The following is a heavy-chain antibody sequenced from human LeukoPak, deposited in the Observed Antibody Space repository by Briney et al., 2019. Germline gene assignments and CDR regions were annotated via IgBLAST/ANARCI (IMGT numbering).Heavy chain of an antibody. V-gene: IGHV3-23*01. CDR3: AKEAYYDSSGPWDY. Sequence: GGALRLSCAASGFTFSSYAMSWVRQAPGKGLEWVSAISGSGGSTYYADSVKGRFTISRDNSKNTLYLQMSSLRAEDTAVYYCAKEAYYDSSGPWDYWGQGTLVTVSS. CDR1: GFTFSSYA. D-gene: IGHD3-22*01. J-gene: IGHJ4*02. CDR2: ISGSGGST.